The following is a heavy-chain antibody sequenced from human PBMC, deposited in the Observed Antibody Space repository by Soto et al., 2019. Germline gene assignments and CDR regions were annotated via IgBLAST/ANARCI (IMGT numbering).Heavy chain of an antibody. V-gene: IGHV1-18*01. CDR2: ISAYKGNT. J-gene: IGHJ5*01. Sequence: GASVKVSCKTSGYKFTSYGIIWVRQAPGQGLEWLGWISAYKGNTNYARSVEGRVTMTTDASTNTAYMELRSLTSDDTAMYYCARITIYGTYLDSWGQGTQVTVSS. CDR1: GYKFTSYG. D-gene: IGHD1-26*01. CDR3: ARITIYGTYLDS.